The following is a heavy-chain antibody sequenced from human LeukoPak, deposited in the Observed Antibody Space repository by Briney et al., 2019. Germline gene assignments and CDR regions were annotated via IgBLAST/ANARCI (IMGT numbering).Heavy chain of an antibody. V-gene: IGHV3-53*01. J-gene: IGHJ4*02. CDR3: ARAFSDYEFDY. D-gene: IGHD5-12*01. CDR2: IYSGGST. Sequence: HSGGSLRLSCAASGFTVSSNYMSWVRQAPGKGLEWVSVIYSGGSTYYADSAKGRFTISRDNSKNTLYLQMNSLRAEDTAVYYCARAFSDYEFDYWGQGTLVTVSS. CDR1: GFTVSSNY.